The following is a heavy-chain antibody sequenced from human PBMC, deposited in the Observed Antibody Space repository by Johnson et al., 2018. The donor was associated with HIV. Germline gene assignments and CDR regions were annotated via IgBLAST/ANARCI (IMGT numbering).Heavy chain of an antibody. CDR2: VSFDGINK. V-gene: IGHV3-30*04. CDR3: AKDLVVTAPGAFDI. J-gene: IGHJ3*02. D-gene: IGHD2-21*02. Sequence: QMQLVESGGGLVQPGRSLRLSCAASGFTFDDYAIHWVRQAPGKGLEWVALVSFDGINKYYADSVKGRFTISRDNSKNTLYLQMNSLRAEDTAVYYCAKDLVVTAPGAFDIWGQGTVVTVSS. CDR1: GFTFDDYA.